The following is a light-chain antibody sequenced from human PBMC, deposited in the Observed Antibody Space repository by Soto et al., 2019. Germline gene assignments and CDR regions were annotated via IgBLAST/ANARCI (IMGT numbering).Light chain of an antibody. J-gene: IGKJ4*01. Sequence: EIVVTQSPDSLAVSLGQRATINCKSSQTVLYSSNNKNSLAWYQQXPGXXPNLLXXXASSXQSGVQSRLSGIGYGADFTXKNSSLQPEDFATYYCQQAKSFPITFGGGTQVDMK. CDR1: QTVLYSSNNKNS. CDR3: QQAKSFPIT. V-gene: IGKV4-1*01. CDR2: XAS.